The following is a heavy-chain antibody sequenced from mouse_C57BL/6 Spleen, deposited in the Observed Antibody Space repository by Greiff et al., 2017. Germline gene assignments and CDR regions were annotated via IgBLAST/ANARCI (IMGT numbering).Heavy chain of an antibody. V-gene: IGHV1-15*01. Sequence: VQLQQSGAELVRPGASVTLSCKASGYTFTDYEMHWVKQTPVHGLEWIGAIDPETGGTAYNQKFKGKAILTADKSSSTAYMELRSLTSEDSAVYYCTLNYYGSYYYAMDYWGQGTSVTVSS. J-gene: IGHJ4*01. CDR1: GYTFTDYE. D-gene: IGHD1-1*01. CDR3: TLNYYGSYYYAMDY. CDR2: IDPETGGT.